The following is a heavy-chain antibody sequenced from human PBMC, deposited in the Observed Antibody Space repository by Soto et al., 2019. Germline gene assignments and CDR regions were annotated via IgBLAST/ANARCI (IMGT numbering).Heavy chain of an antibody. D-gene: IGHD4-4*01. V-gene: IGHV1-69*13. CDR3: ARDNSAADWFDP. CDR1: GYTFTDYY. CDR2: IIPIFGTA. J-gene: IGHJ5*02. Sequence: SVKVSCKASGYTFTDYYIHWVRQAPGQGLEWMGWIIPIFGTANYAQKFQGRVTITADESTSTAYMELSSLRSEDTAVYYCARDNSAADWFDPWGQGTLVTVSS.